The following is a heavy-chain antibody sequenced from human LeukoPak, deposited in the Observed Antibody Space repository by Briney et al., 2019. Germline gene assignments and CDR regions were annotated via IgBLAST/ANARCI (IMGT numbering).Heavy chain of an antibody. CDR1: GGSVSSGSYY. Sequence: SETLSLTCTVSGGSVSSGSYYWSWIRQPPGKGLEWIGYIYYSGSTNYNPSLKSRVTISVDTSKNQFSLKLSSVTAADTAVYYCARESVEMVTNYWGQGTLVTVSS. CDR3: ARESVEMVTNY. D-gene: IGHD5-24*01. V-gene: IGHV4-61*01. CDR2: IYYSGST. J-gene: IGHJ4*02.